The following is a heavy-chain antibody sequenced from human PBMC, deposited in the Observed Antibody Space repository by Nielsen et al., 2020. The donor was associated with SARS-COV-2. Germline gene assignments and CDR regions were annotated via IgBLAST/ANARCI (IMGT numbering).Heavy chain of an antibody. J-gene: IGHJ5*01. CDR1: GFTFSSYA. CDR2: ISYDGSNK. V-gene: IGHV3-30-3*01. CDR3: ARDGDCFTTGFFFDS. Sequence: GESLKISCAASGFTFSSYAMHWVRQAPGKGLEWVAVISYDGSNKYYADSVKGRFTISRDNSKNTLYLQMNSLRAEDTAVYYCARDGDCFTTGFFFDSWGQGTLVTVSS. D-gene: IGHD2-2*03.